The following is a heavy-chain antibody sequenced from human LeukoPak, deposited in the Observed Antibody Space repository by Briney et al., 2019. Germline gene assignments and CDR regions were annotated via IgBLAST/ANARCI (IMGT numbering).Heavy chain of an antibody. CDR2: IYSGGST. D-gene: IGHD4-17*01. CDR3: ARGAGDYGDYFLDY. V-gene: IGHV3-53*01. CDR1: GFTVSSNY. Sequence: PGGSLRLSCAASGFTVSSNYMSWVRQAPGKGLEWVSVIYSGGSTYYADSVKGRFTISRDNSKNTLYLQMNSLRAEDTAVYYCARGAGDYGDYFLDYWGQGTLVTVSS. J-gene: IGHJ4*02.